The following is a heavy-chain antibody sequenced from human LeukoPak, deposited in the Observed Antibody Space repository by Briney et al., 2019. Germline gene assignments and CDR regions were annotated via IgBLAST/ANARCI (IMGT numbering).Heavy chain of an antibody. D-gene: IGHD3-9*01. J-gene: IGHJ4*02. CDR2: ISGSGGST. CDR1: GFTFSSYA. V-gene: IGHV3-23*01. CDR3: AKAQAPYYDILTGYSPDY. Sequence: GGSLRLSCAASGFTFSSYAMDWVRQAPGKGLEWVSAISGSGGSTYYADSVKGRFTISRDNSKNTLYLQMNSLRAEDTAVYYCAKAQAPYYDILTGYSPDYWGQGTLVTVSS.